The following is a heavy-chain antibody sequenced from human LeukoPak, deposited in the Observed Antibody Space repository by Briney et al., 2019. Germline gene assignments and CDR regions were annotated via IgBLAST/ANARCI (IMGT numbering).Heavy chain of an antibody. Sequence: GGSLRLSSAASGFTFSIDAMSWVRQAPGKGLEWVSRVSTSGGTTYYADSVKGRFALSRDNSKNTLYLQMTSLRAEDTAIYYCAKGAGSSWFDSWGQGTLVTVSS. CDR3: AKGAGSSWFDS. V-gene: IGHV3-23*01. CDR2: VSTSGGTT. D-gene: IGHD6-25*01. J-gene: IGHJ5*01. CDR1: GFTFSIDA.